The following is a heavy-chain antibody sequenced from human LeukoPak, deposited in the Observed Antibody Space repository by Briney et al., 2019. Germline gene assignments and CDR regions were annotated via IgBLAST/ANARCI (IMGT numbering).Heavy chain of an antibody. V-gene: IGHV3-73*01. J-gene: IGHJ4*02. CDR3: TRPYYYDSSGYYAGY. CDR1: GFTFSGSA. CDR2: IRSKANSYAT. D-gene: IGHD3-22*01. Sequence: GESLRLSCAASGFTFSGSAMHWVRQASGKGLEWVGRIRSKANSYATAYAASVKGRFTISRDDSKNTAYLQMNSLKTEDTAVYYCTRPYYYDSSGYYAGYWGQGTLVTVSS.